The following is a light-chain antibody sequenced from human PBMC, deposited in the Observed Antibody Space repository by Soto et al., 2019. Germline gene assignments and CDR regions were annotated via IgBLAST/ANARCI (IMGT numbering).Light chain of an antibody. V-gene: IGLV2-14*01. Sequence: QSVLTQPASVSGSPGQSITISCTGTSSDVGGYNYVSWYQQHPGKAPKLMIYDVSNRTSGVSNRFSGSKSGNTASLTISGLQAEDEADYYCSSYTSSSTGIIFGTGTKVTVL. J-gene: IGLJ1*01. CDR3: SSYTSSSTGII. CDR2: DVS. CDR1: SSDVGGYNY.